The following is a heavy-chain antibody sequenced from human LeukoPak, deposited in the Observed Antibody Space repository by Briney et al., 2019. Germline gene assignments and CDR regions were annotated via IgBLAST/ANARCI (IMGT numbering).Heavy chain of an antibody. CDR1: GFTFSSYA. CDR2: IYASGENT. V-gene: IGHV3-23*01. CDR3: VRGLRELPY. D-gene: IGHD1-7*01. Sequence: PGGSLRPSCAASGFTFSSYAMTWVRQAPGRGLEWVSGIYASGENTYYADSVKGRFTISRDNSKNTLYLQMNSLRGEDTAVYYCVRGLRELPYWGQGTLVTVSS. J-gene: IGHJ4*02.